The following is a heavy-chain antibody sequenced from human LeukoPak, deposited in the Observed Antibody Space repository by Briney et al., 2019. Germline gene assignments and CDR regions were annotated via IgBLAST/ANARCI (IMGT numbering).Heavy chain of an antibody. Sequence: GGSLRLSCAASGFTFSNAWMSWVRQAPGKGLEWVGRIKSKTDGGTTDYAAPVKGRFTISRDDSKNTLYLQMNSLRAEDTAVYYCARGVIDSSGYYYVYWGQGTLVTVSS. CDR1: GFTFSNAW. J-gene: IGHJ4*02. CDR3: ARGVIDSSGYYYVY. CDR2: IKSKTDGGTT. V-gene: IGHV3-15*01. D-gene: IGHD3-22*01.